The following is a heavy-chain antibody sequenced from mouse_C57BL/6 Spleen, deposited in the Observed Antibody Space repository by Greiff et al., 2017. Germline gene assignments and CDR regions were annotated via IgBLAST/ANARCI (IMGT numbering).Heavy chain of an antibody. D-gene: IGHD1-1*01. J-gene: IGHJ4*01. CDR3: ARRMYGGSFYYAMDY. CDR1: GFTFSDYG. Sequence: EVQLEESGGGLVKPGGSLKLSCAASGFTFSDYGMHWVRQAPEKGLEWVAYISSGSSTIYYADTVKGRSTISGDNAKNTLFLQMTSLRSEDAAMYYCARRMYGGSFYYAMDYWGQGTSVTVSS. CDR2: ISSGSSTI. V-gene: IGHV5-17*01.